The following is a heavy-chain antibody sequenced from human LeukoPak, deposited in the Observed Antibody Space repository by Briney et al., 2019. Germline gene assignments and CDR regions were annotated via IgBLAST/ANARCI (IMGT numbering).Heavy chain of an antibody. D-gene: IGHD5-18*01. CDR2: IKSDGRT. V-gene: IGHV3-74*01. Sequence: GGSLRLSCAASGFTLSSYWMHWVRQAPGKGLVWVSRIKSDGRTNYADSVKGRFTISRDNAKNTVSLQMNSLRAKDTAVYYCAKDHPAMVYYFDYWGQGTLVTVSS. CDR3: AKDHPAMVYYFDY. CDR1: GFTLSSYW. J-gene: IGHJ4*02.